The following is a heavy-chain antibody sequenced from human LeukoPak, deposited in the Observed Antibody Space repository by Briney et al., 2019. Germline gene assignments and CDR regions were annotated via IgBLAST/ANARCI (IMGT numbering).Heavy chain of an antibody. Sequence: PSETLSLTCAVYGGSFSGYYWSWIRQPPGKGLEWIGYIYYSGSTNYNPSLKSRVTISVDTSKNQFSLKLSSVTAADTAVYYCARSRRYDSSGYSDYWGQGTLVTVSS. J-gene: IGHJ4*02. CDR1: GGSFSGYY. D-gene: IGHD3-22*01. V-gene: IGHV4-59*01. CDR3: ARSRRYDSSGYSDY. CDR2: IYYSGST.